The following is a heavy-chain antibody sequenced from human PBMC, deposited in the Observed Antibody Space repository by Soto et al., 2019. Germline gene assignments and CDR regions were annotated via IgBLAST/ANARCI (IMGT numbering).Heavy chain of an antibody. V-gene: IGHV3-23*01. Sequence: EVQILQSGGGLEQPGGSLRLSCAASGFTFSNYAMSWIRQAPGKGLEWVSTIRETGNTYYADSMRGRFATSRDNSENTLYFQMSSLRAEDTAVYYCAKQQMGVIRALDYWGQGTLVTVSS. CDR3: AKQQMGVIRALDY. J-gene: IGHJ4*02. CDR2: IRETGNT. CDR1: GFTFSNYA. D-gene: IGHD1-26*01.